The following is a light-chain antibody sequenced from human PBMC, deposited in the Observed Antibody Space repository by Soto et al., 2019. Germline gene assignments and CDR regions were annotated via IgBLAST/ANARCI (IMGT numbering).Light chain of an antibody. J-gene: IGLJ3*02. V-gene: IGLV7-43*01. Sequence: QTVVTQEPSLTVSPGGTVTLTCASSTGTVTSGHYPNWLQQKPGQAPRALIHSTHTRHSWTPARFSGSLLGGKAALTLSGVQPEDEADYYCLLYYGGAVVFGGGTKLTV. CDR3: LLYYGGAVV. CDR1: TGTVTSGHY. CDR2: STH.